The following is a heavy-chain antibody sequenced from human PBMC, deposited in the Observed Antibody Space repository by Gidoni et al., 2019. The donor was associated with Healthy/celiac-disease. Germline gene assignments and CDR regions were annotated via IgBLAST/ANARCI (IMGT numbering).Heavy chain of an antibody. D-gene: IGHD2-2*01. J-gene: IGHJ5*02. CDR2: ISYDGSNK. V-gene: IGHV3-30*18. CDR1: GFTFSSYG. Sequence: HVQLLASWVGLVQPGRSLRLSCSASGFTFSSYGMHWVRQAPGKGMEWVAVISYDGSNKDYADSVKGRFTISRDNSKNTLYLQMNSLRAEDTAVYYCANSKGAAAIGPFDPWGQGTLVTVSS. CDR3: ANSKGAAAIGPFDP.